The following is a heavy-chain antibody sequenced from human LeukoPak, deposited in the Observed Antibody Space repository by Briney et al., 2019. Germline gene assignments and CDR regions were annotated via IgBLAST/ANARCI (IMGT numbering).Heavy chain of an antibody. J-gene: IGHJ4*02. V-gene: IGHV3-7*01. CDR3: AKLLGDVTTLDY. CDR1: GFTFSRSW. D-gene: IGHD3-16*01. Sequence: GGSLRLSCAGSGFTFSRSWMTWVRQAPGKGLEWVASINQGGSVLHYMDSVKGRFTISRDNAENSVFLQMNNLRGEDTAVYYCAKLLGDVTTLDYWGQGTQVTVSS. CDR2: INQGGSVL.